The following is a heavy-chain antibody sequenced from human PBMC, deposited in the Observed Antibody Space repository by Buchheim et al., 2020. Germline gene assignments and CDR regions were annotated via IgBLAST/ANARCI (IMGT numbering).Heavy chain of an antibody. CDR3: ARENRWGVTGTQNPFDY. V-gene: IGHV4-30-4*01. CDR1: GGSISSGDYY. D-gene: IGHD1-20*01. J-gene: IGHJ4*02. CDR2: IYFSGST. Sequence: QVQLQESGPGLVKPSQTLSLTCTVSGGSISSGDYYWTWIRQPPGKGLEWIGYIYFSGSTYYNPALKSRVIISVDTSKNQFSLRLSSVTAADTAVYYCARENRWGVTGTQNPFDYRGQGTL.